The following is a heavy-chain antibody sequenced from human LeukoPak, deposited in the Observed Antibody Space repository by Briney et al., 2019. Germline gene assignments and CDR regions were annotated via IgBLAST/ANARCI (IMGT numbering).Heavy chain of an antibody. CDR2: IYYSGST. Sequence: SETLSLTCTVSGGSISSSSYYWGWIRQPPGKGLEWIGSIYYSGSTYYNPSLKSRVTISVDTSKNQFSLKLSSVTAADTAVYFCVRGVSNDWYFDLWGSGTQVSISS. CDR3: VRGVSNDWYFDL. V-gene: IGHV4-39*07. D-gene: IGHD3-3*01. CDR1: GGSISSSSYY. J-gene: IGHJ2*01.